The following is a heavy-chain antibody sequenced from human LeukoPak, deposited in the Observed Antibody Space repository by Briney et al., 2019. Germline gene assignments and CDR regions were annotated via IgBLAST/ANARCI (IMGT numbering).Heavy chain of an antibody. D-gene: IGHD5-18*01. V-gene: IGHV1-46*01. Sequence: ASVKVSCKASGYTFTSCYMHWVRQAPGQGLEWMGIINPSGGSTSYAQKFQGRVTMTRDMSTSTVYMELSSLRSEDTAVYYCASGVDTGVFDYWGQGTLVTVSS. CDR3: ASGVDTGVFDY. CDR1: GYTFTSCY. CDR2: INPSGGST. J-gene: IGHJ4*02.